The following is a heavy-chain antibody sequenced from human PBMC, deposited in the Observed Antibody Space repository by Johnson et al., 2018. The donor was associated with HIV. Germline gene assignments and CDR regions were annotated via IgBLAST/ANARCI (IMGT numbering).Heavy chain of an antibody. CDR2: TWFDGRNK. Sequence: QVQLVESGGGVVQPGRSLRLSCAASGFSFSDYNMHWVRQAPGKGLEWVAVTWFDGRNKYYSDSVKGRFTISRDNSKNTLYLQINSLRAEDTGVYYCAKVAVATAPGGVALDIWGPGTMVTVSS. D-gene: IGHD6-13*01. CDR3: AKVAVATAPGGVALDI. CDR1: GFSFSDYN. J-gene: IGHJ3*02. V-gene: IGHV3-33*06.